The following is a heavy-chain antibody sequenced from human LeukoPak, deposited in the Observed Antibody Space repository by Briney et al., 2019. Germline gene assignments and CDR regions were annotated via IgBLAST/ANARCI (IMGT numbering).Heavy chain of an antibody. CDR1: GFTFSSYW. Sequence: GGSLRLSCAASGFTFSSYWMHWVRQAPGKGLVWVSRINSDGSSTSYADSVKGRFTISRDNAKNTLYLQMNSLRAEDTAVYYCARAYYYDSSGYYSPEFDYWGQGTLVTVSS. V-gene: IGHV3-74*01. J-gene: IGHJ4*02. D-gene: IGHD3-22*01. CDR3: ARAYYYDSSGYYSPEFDY. CDR2: INSDGSST.